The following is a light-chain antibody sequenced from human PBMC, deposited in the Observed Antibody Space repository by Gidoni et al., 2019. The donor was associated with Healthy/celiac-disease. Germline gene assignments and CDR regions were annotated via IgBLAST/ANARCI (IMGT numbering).Light chain of an antibody. Sequence: DIQMTQSPSSLSASVGDRVTITCRASQSISSYLNWYQQKPGKAPKLLIYAASSLQSGVPSRFSGSGSGKDFTLTISSLNPEDFATYYCKQSYSTLYTFGQGTKLEIK. V-gene: IGKV1-39*01. CDR1: QSISSY. CDR2: AAS. J-gene: IGKJ2*01. CDR3: KQSYSTLYT.